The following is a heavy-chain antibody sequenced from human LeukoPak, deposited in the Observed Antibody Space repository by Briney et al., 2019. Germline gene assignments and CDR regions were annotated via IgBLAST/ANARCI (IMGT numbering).Heavy chain of an antibody. CDR3: ARTYYYGSGPAGWFDP. Sequence: SETLSLTCTVSGGSISSSSYYWGWIRQPPGKGLEWIGSIYYTGSTYHNPSLKSRVTISVDTSKSQLSLKLSSVTAADTAAYYCARTYYYGSGPAGWFDPWGQGTQVIVSS. J-gene: IGHJ5*02. D-gene: IGHD3-10*01. CDR1: GGSISSSSYY. V-gene: IGHV4-39*01. CDR2: IYYTGST.